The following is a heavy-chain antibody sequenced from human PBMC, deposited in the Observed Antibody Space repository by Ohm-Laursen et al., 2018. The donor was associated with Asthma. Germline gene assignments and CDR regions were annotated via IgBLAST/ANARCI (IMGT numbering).Heavy chain of an antibody. CDR1: GGTFSSYA. CDR2: IIPIFGIA. D-gene: IGHD3-16*01. CDR3: ARDSDGGGNY. J-gene: IGHJ4*02. V-gene: IGHV1-69*10. Sequence: GASVKVSCNASGGTFSSYAISWVRQAPGQGLEWMGGIIPIFGIANYAQKFQGRVTITADKSTSTAYMELSSLRSEDTAVYYCARDSDGGGNYWGQGTLVTVSS.